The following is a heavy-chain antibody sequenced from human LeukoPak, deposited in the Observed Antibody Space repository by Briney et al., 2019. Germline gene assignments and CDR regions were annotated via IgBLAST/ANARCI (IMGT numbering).Heavy chain of an antibody. D-gene: IGHD4-23*01. CDR2: ISDTGHTI. J-gene: IGHJ4*02. Sequence: GGSLRLSCAPSGFIFTTSGMNWVRQAPGKGLEWLAYISDTGHTIYYADSVKGRFTVSRDNAKNLLFLQMRRLRDDDTAVYYCSRARWVGREIGHYWGQGTIVSVSS. CDR1: GFIFTTSG. V-gene: IGHV3-48*02. CDR3: SRARWVGREIGHY.